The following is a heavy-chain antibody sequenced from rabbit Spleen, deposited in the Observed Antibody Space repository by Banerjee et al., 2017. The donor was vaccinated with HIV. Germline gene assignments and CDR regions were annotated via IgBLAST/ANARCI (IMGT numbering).Heavy chain of an antibody. CDR3: ARWAGSYDLNL. D-gene: IGHD5-1*01. V-gene: IGHV1S40*01. J-gene: IGHJ4*01. CDR2: IYAGSSGDT. Sequence: QSLEESGGALVTPGGTLTLTCTASGFSFSSNYWMCWVRQAPGKGLEWIACIYAGSSGDTYYASWAKGRFTISKTSSTTVTLQMTSLTAADTATYFCARWAGSYDLNLWGPGTLVTVS. CDR1: GFSFSSNYW.